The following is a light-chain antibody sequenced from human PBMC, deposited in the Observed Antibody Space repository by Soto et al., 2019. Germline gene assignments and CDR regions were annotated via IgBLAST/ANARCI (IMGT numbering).Light chain of an antibody. J-gene: IGKJ4*01. CDR2: WAS. V-gene: IGKV4-1*01. CDR3: KQYYSTPRT. Sequence: DIVMTQSPDSLAVSLGERATINCKSSQSVLYSSNNKNYLAWYQQKPGQPPKLLIYWASTRESGVPDRFSGSGSGKDFTLTISTLQAEDVAVYYCKQYYSTPRTFGGGTKVDIK. CDR1: QSVLYSSNNKNY.